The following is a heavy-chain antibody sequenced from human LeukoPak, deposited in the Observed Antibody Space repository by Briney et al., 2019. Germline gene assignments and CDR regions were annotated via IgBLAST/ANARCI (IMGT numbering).Heavy chain of an antibody. V-gene: IGHV4-39*01. J-gene: IGHJ4*02. CDR3: ARQVVAVAGTGYSDY. CDR1: GGSIRSSSYY. CDR2: IYYSGST. D-gene: IGHD6-19*01. Sequence: SETLSLTCTVSGGSIRSSSYYWGWVRQPPGKGLEWIGSIYYSGSTYYNASLKSRGTISVDTSKNQFSLKLNSVTAADTAVYFCARQVVAVAGTGYSDYWGQGTLVTVSS.